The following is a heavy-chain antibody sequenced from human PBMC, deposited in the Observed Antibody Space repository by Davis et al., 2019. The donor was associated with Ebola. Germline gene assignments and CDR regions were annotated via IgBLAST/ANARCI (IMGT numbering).Heavy chain of an antibody. CDR1: GFTFSSYG. V-gene: IGHV3-33*01. CDR2: IWYDGSNK. J-gene: IGHJ4*02. Sequence: GGSLRLSCAASGFTFSSYGMHWVRQAPGKGLEWVAVIWYDGSNKYYADSVKGRFTISRDNSKNTLYLQMNSLRAEDTAVYYCARGAYTNYYDSSGYYYVPRYWGQGTLVTVSS. CDR3: ARGAYTNYYDSSGYYYVPRY. D-gene: IGHD3-22*01.